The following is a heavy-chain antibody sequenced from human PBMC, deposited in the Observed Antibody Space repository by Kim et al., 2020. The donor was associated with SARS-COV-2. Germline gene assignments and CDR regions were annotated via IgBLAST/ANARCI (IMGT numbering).Heavy chain of an antibody. CDR2: IYPGDSDT. D-gene: IGHD3-22*01. V-gene: IGHV5-51*01. CDR1: GYSFNSYW. Sequence: GESLKISCKGSGYSFNSYWIGWVRQMPGKGPEWIGIIYPGDSDTRYSPFFQGQVTISDDKSISTAYLQWSSLKASDTAMYYCAIDLYDSKPPGIWGQGTLVTVSS. CDR3: AIDLYDSKPPGI. J-gene: IGHJ4*02.